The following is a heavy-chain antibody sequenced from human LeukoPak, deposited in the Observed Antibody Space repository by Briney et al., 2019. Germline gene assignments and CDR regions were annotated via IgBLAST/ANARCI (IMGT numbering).Heavy chain of an antibody. CDR2: INHSGST. J-gene: IGHJ6*03. CDR3: ARDLGGYPFFMDV. D-gene: IGHD2-15*01. Sequence: SETLSLTCAVYGGSFSGYYWSWIRQPPGKGLEWIGEINHSGSTNYNPSLKSRVTISVDTSKNQFSLKLSSVTAADTAVYFCARDLGGYPFFMDVWGRGTMVIVSS. V-gene: IGHV4-34*01. CDR1: GGSFSGYY.